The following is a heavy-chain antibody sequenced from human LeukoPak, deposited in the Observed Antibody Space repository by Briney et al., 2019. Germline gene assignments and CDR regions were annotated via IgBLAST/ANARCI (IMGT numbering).Heavy chain of an antibody. CDR2: IYHSGST. J-gene: IGHJ3*02. CDR3: ARGDAFDI. CDR1: GYSINSGYY. V-gene: IGHV4-38-2*02. Sequence: PSETLSLTCTVSGYSINSGYYWGWIRQPPGKGLEWIGSIYHSGSTSYNPSLKSRVTISVDTSKNQFSLKLSSVTAADTAVYYCARGDAFDIWGQGTMVTVSS.